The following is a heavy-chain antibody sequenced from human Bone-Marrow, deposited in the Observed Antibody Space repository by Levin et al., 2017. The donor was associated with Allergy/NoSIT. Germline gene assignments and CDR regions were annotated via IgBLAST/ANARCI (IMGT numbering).Heavy chain of an antibody. Sequence: SETLSLICTVSGASISNSNYYWGWIRQPPGRGLEWFGNIYDSGSTYYNPSLKSRVTISVDTSKNQFSLRLSSVTAADTAVYYCARYINYDNYADPFDAFDIWGQGTLVIVSS. J-gene: IGHJ3*02. CDR1: GASISNSNYY. CDR2: IYDSGST. CDR3: ARYINYDNYADPFDAFDI. V-gene: IGHV4-39*01. D-gene: IGHD3-22*01.